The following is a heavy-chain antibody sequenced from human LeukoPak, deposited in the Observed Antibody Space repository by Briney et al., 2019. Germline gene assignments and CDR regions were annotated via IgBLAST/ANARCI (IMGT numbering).Heavy chain of an antibody. V-gene: IGHV3-30*04. Sequence: PGGSLRLSCAASGFTFSSYAMHWVRQAPDKGLEWVAVISYDGSNKYYADSVKGRFTISRDNSKNTLFLQMNSLTAEETAVYFCVKDRTYYGSSGFDYWGQGTLVTVSS. D-gene: IGHD3-22*01. J-gene: IGHJ4*02. CDR1: GFTFSSYA. CDR2: ISYDGSNK. CDR3: VKDRTYYGSSGFDY.